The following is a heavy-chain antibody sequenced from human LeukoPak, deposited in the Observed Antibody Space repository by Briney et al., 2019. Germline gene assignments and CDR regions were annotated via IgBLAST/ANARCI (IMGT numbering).Heavy chain of an antibody. Sequence: GESLKISCQGFGYSFTSYWIGWVRQMPGKGMEWMGVIYPGDSRIRYNPSFQGQVTISVDRSISTAYLQWVSLRASDSAMYYCACRDLTSTWSFPWGQGTLVTVSS. V-gene: IGHV5-51*01. CDR2: IYPGDSRI. D-gene: IGHD6-13*01. J-gene: IGHJ5*02. CDR3: ACRDLTSTWSFP. CDR1: GYSFTSYW.